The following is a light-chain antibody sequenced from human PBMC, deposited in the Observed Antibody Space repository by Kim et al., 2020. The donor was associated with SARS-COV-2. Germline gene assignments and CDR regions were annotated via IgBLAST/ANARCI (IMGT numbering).Light chain of an antibody. CDR2: YDS. V-gene: IGLV3-21*04. Sequence: SYELTQPPSVSVAPGKTARITCGGNNIGSKSVHWYQQKPGQAPVLVIYYDSDRPSGIPERFSGSNSGNTATLTISRVEAGDEADYYCQVWDSISDHNYVFGTGTKVTVL. J-gene: IGLJ1*01. CDR1: NIGSKS. CDR3: QVWDSISDHNYV.